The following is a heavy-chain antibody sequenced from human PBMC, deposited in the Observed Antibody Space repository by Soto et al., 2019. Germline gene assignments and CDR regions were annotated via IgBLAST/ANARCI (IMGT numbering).Heavy chain of an antibody. CDR2: ISGSGGST. Sequence: EVQLLESGGGLVQPGGSLRLSCAASGFTFSSYAMSWVRQAPGKGLEWVSGISGSGGSTYYADSVKGRFTISRDNSKNTLYLQMNSLRGEDTVVYYCAKATAVTTRLFFDSWGQGTLVAVSS. V-gene: IGHV3-23*01. CDR3: AKATAVTTRLFFDS. CDR1: GFTFSSYA. J-gene: IGHJ4*02. D-gene: IGHD4-17*01.